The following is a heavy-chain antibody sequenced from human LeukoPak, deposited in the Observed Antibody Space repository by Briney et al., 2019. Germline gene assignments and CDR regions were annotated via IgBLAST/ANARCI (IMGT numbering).Heavy chain of an antibody. Sequence: GGSLRLSCAASGFTFSSHLMHWVRQAQGTGLVWVSSVKSDGTATNYADSVKGRFTISRDNAKNTLDLQMNSLRAEDTAVYYCVRKFATGDWGQGTLVTVSS. D-gene: IGHD1-14*01. V-gene: IGHV3-74*01. CDR1: GFTFSSHL. CDR2: VKSDGTAT. CDR3: VRKFATGD. J-gene: IGHJ4*02.